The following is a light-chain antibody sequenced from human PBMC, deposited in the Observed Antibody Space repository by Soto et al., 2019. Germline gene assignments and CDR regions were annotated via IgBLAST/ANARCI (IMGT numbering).Light chain of an antibody. CDR1: QSVGSY. V-gene: IGKV3-20*01. CDR2: DAS. CDR3: QQYGSSPWT. J-gene: IGKJ1*01. Sequence: EIVLTQSPVTLSLSPGERANLSCRASQSVGSYLAWYQQKPGQAPRLLIYDASNRATGIPARFSGSGSGTDFTLTISRLEPEDFAVYYCQQYGSSPWTFGQGTKVDIK.